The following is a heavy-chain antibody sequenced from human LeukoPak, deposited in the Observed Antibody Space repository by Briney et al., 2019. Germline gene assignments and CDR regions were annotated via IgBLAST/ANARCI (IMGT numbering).Heavy chain of an antibody. Sequence: ASVKVSCXAPGYTCTSYGISWVRQAPGQGLEWMGWISAYNGNTNYAQKFQGRVTMTTDTSTSTAYMELRSLRSDDTAVYYCARGTISPMDVWGKGTTVTVSS. V-gene: IGHV1-18*01. J-gene: IGHJ6*03. CDR2: ISAYNGNT. D-gene: IGHD3-3*01. CDR1: GYTCTSYG. CDR3: ARGTISPMDV.